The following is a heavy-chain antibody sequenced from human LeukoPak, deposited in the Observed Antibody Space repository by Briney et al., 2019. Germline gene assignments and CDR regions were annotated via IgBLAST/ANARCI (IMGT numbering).Heavy chain of an antibody. CDR1: GGSISSYY. CDR2: IYYSGST. V-gene: IGHV4-59*01. CDR3: ARAGEGEILTAYYSLWYFDY. Sequence: SETLSLTCTDSGGSISSYYWSWIRQAPGKGLEWIAYIYYSGSTNYNPSLKSRVTISVDTSKNQLSLKLSSVTAAGTAVYYCARAGEGEILTAYYSLWYFDYWGQGTLVTVSS. J-gene: IGHJ4*02. D-gene: IGHD3-9*01.